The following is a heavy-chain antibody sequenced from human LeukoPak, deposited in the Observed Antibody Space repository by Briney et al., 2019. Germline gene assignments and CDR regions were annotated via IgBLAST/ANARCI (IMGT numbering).Heavy chain of an antibody. V-gene: IGHV4-59*01. CDR3: ARGGYYGDAFDI. CDR1: GGSISSYY. Sequence: SETLSLTCTVSGGSISSYYWSWIRQPPGKGLEWIGYIYYSGSTNYSPSLKSRVTISVDTSKHQFSLKLSSVTAADTAVYYCARGGYYGDAFDIWGQGTMVTVSS. D-gene: IGHD3-16*01. J-gene: IGHJ3*02. CDR2: IYYSGST.